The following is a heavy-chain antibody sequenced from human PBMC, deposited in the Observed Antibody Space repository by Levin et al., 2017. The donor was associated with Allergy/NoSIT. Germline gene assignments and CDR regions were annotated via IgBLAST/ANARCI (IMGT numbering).Heavy chain of an antibody. CDR1: GFTFSDYY. D-gene: IGHD6-19*01. Sequence: GGSLRLSCAASGFTFSDYYISWIRQAPGKGLEWLADISGSRTYTNYADSVKGRFTISRDNAKKTVYLQMNRLRAEDTARYYCASIAVAGTWDEAFDVWGQGTMVTVSS. J-gene: IGHJ3*01. CDR2: ISGSRTYT. CDR3: ASIAVAGTWDEAFDV. V-gene: IGHV3-11*03.